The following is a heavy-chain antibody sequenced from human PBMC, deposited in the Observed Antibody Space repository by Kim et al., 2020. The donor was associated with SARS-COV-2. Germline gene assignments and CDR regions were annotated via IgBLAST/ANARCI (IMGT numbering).Heavy chain of an antibody. V-gene: IGHV3-30*18. CDR2: ISYDGSNK. D-gene: IGHD6-19*01. CDR1: GFTFSSYG. CDR3: AKDRGSGPYYYGMDV. Sequence: GGSLRLSCAASGFTFSSYGMHWVRQAPGKGLEWVAVISYDGSNKYYADSVKGRFTISRDNSKNTLYLQMNSLRAEDTAVYYCAKDRGSGPYYYGMDVWGQGTTVTVSS. J-gene: IGHJ6*02.